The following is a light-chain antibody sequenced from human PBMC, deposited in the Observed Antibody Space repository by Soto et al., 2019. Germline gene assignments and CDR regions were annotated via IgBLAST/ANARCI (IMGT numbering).Light chain of an antibody. Sequence: EVVMRQSPATLSVSPGEGATLSCRASQNVTSNLLVWYQQHPGQAPRLLIYGASSRATGIPDRFSGSGSGTDFTLTIRRLEPDDFAVYYCQKYGTFWTFGQGTKVEIK. CDR2: GAS. V-gene: IGKV3-20*01. CDR1: QNVTSNL. CDR3: QKYGTFWT. J-gene: IGKJ1*01.